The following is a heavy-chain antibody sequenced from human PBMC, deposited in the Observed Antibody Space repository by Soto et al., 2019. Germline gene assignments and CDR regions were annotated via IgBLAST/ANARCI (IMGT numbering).Heavy chain of an antibody. V-gene: IGHV4-59*12. CDR1: GGSISSYY. CDR3: ARESRDYSDYDGYYYYYMDV. CDR2: IYYSGST. D-gene: IGHD4-17*01. J-gene: IGHJ6*03. Sequence: PSETLSLTCTVSGGSISSYYWSWIWQPPGKGLEWIGYIYYSGSTNYNPSLKSRVTISVDTSKNQFSLKLSSVTAADTAVYYCARESRDYSDYDGYYYYYMDVWGKGTTVTVSS.